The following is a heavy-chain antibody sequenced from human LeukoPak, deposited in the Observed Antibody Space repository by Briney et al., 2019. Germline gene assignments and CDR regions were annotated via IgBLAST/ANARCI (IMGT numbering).Heavy chain of an antibody. V-gene: IGHV3-23*01. CDR1: GFTLSSYA. Sequence: WGALRLFCAAPGFTLSSYAKSWVRQAPGKGLELVSAISGSGGSTYYADSVKGRFTISRDNSKNTLYLQMNSLRAEDTAVYYCAKLLMATVTYFDYWGQGTLVTVSS. CDR3: AKLLMATVTYFDY. D-gene: IGHD4-17*01. CDR2: ISGSGGST. J-gene: IGHJ4*02.